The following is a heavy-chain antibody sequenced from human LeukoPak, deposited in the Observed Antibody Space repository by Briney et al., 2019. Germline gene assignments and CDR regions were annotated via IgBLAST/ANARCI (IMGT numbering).Heavy chain of an antibody. CDR3: ARGPAYSSSWYSATYQNFDY. CDR2: IYHSGST. V-gene: IGHV4-38-2*01. J-gene: IGHJ4*02. D-gene: IGHD6-13*01. CDR1: GYSISSGYY. Sequence: ASETLSLTCAVSGYSISSGYYWGWIRQPPGKGLEWIGSIYHSGSTYYNPSPKSRVTISVDTSKNQFSLKLSSVTAADTAVYYCARGPAYSSSWYSATYQNFDYWGQGTLVTVSS.